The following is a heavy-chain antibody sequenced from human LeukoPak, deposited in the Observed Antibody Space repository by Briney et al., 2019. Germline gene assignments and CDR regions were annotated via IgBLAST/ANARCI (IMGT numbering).Heavy chain of an antibody. J-gene: IGHJ6*02. D-gene: IGHD4-17*01. CDR2: INHSGST. CDR3: VGDYGDPETYYYYGMDV. CDR1: GGSFSGYY. V-gene: IGHV4-34*01. Sequence: PSETLSLTCAVYGGSFSGYYWSWIRQPPGKGLEWIGEINHSGSTNYNPSLKSRVTISVDTSKNQFSLKLSSVTAADTAVYYCVGDYGDPETYYYYGMDVWGQGTTVTVSS.